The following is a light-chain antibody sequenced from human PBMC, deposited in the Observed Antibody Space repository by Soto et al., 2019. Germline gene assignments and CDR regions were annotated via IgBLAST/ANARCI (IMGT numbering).Light chain of an antibody. CDR2: EVT. J-gene: IGLJ2*01. CDR3: SSYTSSSTPVV. CDR1: GSDVGAYNY. V-gene: IGLV2-14*01. Sequence: QSALTQPASVSGSPGQSITISCTGSGSDVGAYNYVSWYQQHPDKAPKLLIFEVTNRPSGVSDRFSGSKSGNTASLTISSLQAEDEADDYCSSYTSSSTPVVFGGGTKLTVL.